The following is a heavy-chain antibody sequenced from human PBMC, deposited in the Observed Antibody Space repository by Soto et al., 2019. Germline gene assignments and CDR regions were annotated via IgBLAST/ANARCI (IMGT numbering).Heavy chain of an antibody. CDR1: GGSISSSSYY. D-gene: IGHD3-3*01. J-gene: IGHJ4*02. CDR3: ARRPSFWSGYLF. Sequence: SETLCLTCTVSGGSISSSSYYWGWIRQPPGKGLEWIGSIYYSGSTYYNPSLKSRVTISVDTSKNQFSLKLSSVTAADTAVYYCARRPSFWSGYLFWGQGTLVTVSS. V-gene: IGHV4-39*01. CDR2: IYYSGST.